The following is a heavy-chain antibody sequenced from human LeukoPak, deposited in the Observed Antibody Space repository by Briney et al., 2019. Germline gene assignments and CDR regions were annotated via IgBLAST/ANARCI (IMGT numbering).Heavy chain of an antibody. CDR2: IKSKTNDETT. V-gene: IGHV3-15*01. Sequence: GGSLRLSCAASGFTFNNAWMSWVRQAPGKGLEWVGRIKSKTNDETTDYAAPVKGRFTISRDDSKNTLYLQMNSLKAEDTAVYYCTAGTGYSDHDYWGQGTLVTVSS. CDR1: GFTFNNAW. J-gene: IGHJ4*02. D-gene: IGHD5-12*01. CDR3: TAGTGYSDHDY.